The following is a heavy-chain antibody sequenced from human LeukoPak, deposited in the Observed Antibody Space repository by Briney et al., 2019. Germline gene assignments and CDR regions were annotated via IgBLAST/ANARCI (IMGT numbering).Heavy chain of an antibody. CDR3: ARVNYYDSSDFYGYNWSDP. CDR1: GFTFSSYE. Sequence: GGSLRLSCAASGFTFSSYEMNWVRQAPGKGLEWVSYISSSGSTIYYADSVKGRFTISRDNAKNSLYLQMNSLRAEDTAVYYCARVNYYDSSDFYGYNWSDPWGQGTLVTVSS. J-gene: IGHJ5*02. CDR2: ISSSGSTI. V-gene: IGHV3-48*03. D-gene: IGHD3-22*01.